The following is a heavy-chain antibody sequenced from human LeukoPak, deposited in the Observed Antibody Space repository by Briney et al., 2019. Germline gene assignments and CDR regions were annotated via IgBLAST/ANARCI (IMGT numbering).Heavy chain of an antibody. V-gene: IGHV4-39*01. D-gene: IGHD3-22*01. CDR1: GGSVSSSGYC. CDR3: ARQLYVPQYYYDTRAFDI. J-gene: IGHJ3*02. CDR2: IDYSGNT. Sequence: PSETLSLTCTVSGGSVSSSGYCWGWIRQPPGKGLAWIGSIDYSGNTNYNPSLKSRVTISVDTSKNQFSLKLSSVTAADTAVYYCARQLYVPQYYYDTRAFDIWGQGTMVTVSS.